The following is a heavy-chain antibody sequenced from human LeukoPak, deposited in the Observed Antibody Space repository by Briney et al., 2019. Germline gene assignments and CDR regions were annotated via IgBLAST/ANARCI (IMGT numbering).Heavy chain of an antibody. CDR2: ISGSGGST. CDR3: AKDGYCSSTSRYPLIDY. V-gene: IGHV3-23*01. D-gene: IGHD2-2*01. Sequence: GGSLRLSCAASGFTFSSYAMSWVRQAPGKGLEWVSAISGSGGSTYYADSVKGRFTISRDNSKNTLYLQMNSLRAEDTAVYYCAKDGYCSSTSRYPLIDYWGQGTLVTVSS. CDR1: GFTFSSYA. J-gene: IGHJ4*02.